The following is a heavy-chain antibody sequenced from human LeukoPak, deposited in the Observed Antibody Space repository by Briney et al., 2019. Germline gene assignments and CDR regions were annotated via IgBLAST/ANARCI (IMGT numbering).Heavy chain of an antibody. D-gene: IGHD3-10*01. CDR3: ARALPDYYGSGSYYNLGY. J-gene: IGHJ4*02. Sequence: SETLSLTCTVSGGSISSYYWSWIRQPPGKGLEWIGYIYYSGSTDYNPSLKSRVTISVDTSKNQFSLKLSSVTAADTAVYYCARALPDYYGSGSYYNLGYWGQGTLVTVSS. CDR2: IYYSGST. CDR1: GGSISSYY. V-gene: IGHV4-59*01.